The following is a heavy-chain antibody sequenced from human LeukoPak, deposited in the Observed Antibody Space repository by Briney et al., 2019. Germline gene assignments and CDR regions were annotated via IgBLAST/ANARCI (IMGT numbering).Heavy chain of an antibody. CDR1: EFSVGSNY. V-gene: IGHV3-66*02. CDR3: AKDPSSGWLGYYYYMDV. J-gene: IGHJ6*03. Sequence: GGSLRLSCAASEFSVGSNYMTWVRQAPGKGLEWVSLIYSGGSTYYADSVKGRFTISRDNAKNSLYLQMNSLRAEDTAVYYCAKDPSSGWLGYYYYMDVWGKGTTVTISS. D-gene: IGHD6-19*01. CDR2: IYSGGST.